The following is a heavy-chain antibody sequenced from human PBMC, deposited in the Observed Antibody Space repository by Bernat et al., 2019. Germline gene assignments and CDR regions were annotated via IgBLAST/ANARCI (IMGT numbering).Heavy chain of an antibody. D-gene: IGHD3-10*01. J-gene: IGHJ4*02. CDR1: GFTFDDYA. V-gene: IGHV3-9*01. CDR2: ISWNSGSI. CDR3: AKAIGRSSDY. Sequence: EVQLVESGGGLVQPGRSLRLSCAASGFTFDDYAMHWVRQAPGKGLEWVSGISWNSGSIGYADSVMGRFTISRDNAKNSLYLQMNSLGAENAALYYCAKAIGRSSDYWGQGTLVTVSS.